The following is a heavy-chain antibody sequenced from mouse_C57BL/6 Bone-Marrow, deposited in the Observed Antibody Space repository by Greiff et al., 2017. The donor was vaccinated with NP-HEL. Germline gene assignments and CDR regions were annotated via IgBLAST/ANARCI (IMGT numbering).Heavy chain of an antibody. CDR1: GYTFTSYG. CDR3: CLSSYYAMVY. J-gene: IGHJ4*01. V-gene: IGHV1-81*01. Sequence: QVQLKQSGAELARPGASVKLSCKASGYTFTSYGISWVKQRTGQGLEWIGEIYPRSGNTYYNEKFKGKATLTADKSSSTAYMELRSLTSEDSAVYFCCLSSYYAMVYWGQGTSVTVSS. D-gene: IGHD1-1*01. CDR2: IYPRSGNT.